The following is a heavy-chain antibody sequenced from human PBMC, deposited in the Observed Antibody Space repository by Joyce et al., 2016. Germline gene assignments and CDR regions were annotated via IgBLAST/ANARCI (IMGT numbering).Heavy chain of an antibody. Sequence: QVQLQQWGAGLLKPSETLSLTCAVSGVPFRGFFWTWVRQTPGKGLEWIGDSNNSVVTNYNPSLKTRVTFSVDTSKNQFSLKLTSLSAADTAVYYCARSQWLAPLMYWGQGTPVTVSS. CDR2: SNNSVVT. J-gene: IGHJ4*02. D-gene: IGHD6-19*01. CDR1: GVPFRGFF. V-gene: IGHV4-34*01. CDR3: ARSQWLAPLMY.